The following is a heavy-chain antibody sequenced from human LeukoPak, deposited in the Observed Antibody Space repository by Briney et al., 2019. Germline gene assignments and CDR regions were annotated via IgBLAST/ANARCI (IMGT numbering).Heavy chain of an antibody. CDR3: ARDSSSSLDAFDI. D-gene: IGHD6-6*01. CDR2: IIPIFGTA. CDR1: GGTFSSYV. J-gene: IGHJ3*02. V-gene: IGHV1-69*06. Sequence: SVKVSCKASGGTFSSYVINWVRQAPGQGLEWMGGIIPIFGTANYAQKFQGRVTITADKSTSTAYMELSSLRSEDTAVYYCARDSSSSLDAFDIWGQGTMVTVSS.